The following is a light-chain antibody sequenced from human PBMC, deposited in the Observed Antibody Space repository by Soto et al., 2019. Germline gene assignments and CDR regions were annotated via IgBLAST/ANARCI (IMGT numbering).Light chain of an antibody. Sequence: EVVLTQSPGTLSLSRGERATLSCRASERIYSAYLGWYQQKPGQVPRLLIYDASRRATGIPDRFSGSGSGTEFTLTISSLQSEDFAVYYCQQYNNWPRTFGQGTKVDIK. CDR1: ERIYSAY. V-gene: IGKV3-20*01. J-gene: IGKJ1*01. CDR3: QQYNNWPRT. CDR2: DAS.